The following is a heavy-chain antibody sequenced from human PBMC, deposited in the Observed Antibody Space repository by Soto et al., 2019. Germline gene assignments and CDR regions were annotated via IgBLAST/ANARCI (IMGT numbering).Heavy chain of an antibody. CDR3: AKDPLSSIADETLNWFDP. V-gene: IGHV3-23*01. CDR1: GFTFSSYA. Sequence: QSVGSLRLSCAASGFTFSSYAMSWVRQAPGKGLEWVSAISGSGGSTYYADSVKGRFTISRDNSKNTLYLQMNSLRAEDTAVYYCAKDPLSSIADETLNWFDPWGQGTLVTVSS. J-gene: IGHJ5*02. D-gene: IGHD6-13*01. CDR2: ISGSGGST.